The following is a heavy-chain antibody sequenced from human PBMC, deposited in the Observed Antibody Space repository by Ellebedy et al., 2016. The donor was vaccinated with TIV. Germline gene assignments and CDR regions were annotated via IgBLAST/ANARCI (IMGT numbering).Heavy chain of an antibody. D-gene: IGHD6-13*01. J-gene: IGHJ2*01. Sequence: AASVKVSCKASGYTFTSYDISWVRQAPGQGLEWMGWISAYNGNTNYEQKLQGRVTMTTDTSTSTAYMELRSLRSDNTAVYYCARDSISWSNWYFDLWGRGTLVTVSS. V-gene: IGHV1-18*01. CDR1: GYTFTSYD. CDR3: ARDSISWSNWYFDL. CDR2: ISAYNGNT.